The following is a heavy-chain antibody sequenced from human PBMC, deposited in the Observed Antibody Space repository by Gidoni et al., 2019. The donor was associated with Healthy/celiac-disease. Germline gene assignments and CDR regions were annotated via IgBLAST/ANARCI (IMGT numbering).Heavy chain of an antibody. D-gene: IGHD2-15*01. Sequence: QVQLVQSGAEVKTPGASVKVSCKASGYTFTSYGISWVRQAPRQGLEWMGWISAYNGNTNYAQKLQGRVTMTTDTSTSTAYMELRSLRSDDTAVYDCAREVCSGGSCYSQFDYYYYGMDVWGQGTTVTVSS. CDR3: AREVCSGGSCYSQFDYYYYGMDV. J-gene: IGHJ6*02. CDR1: GYTFTSYG. V-gene: IGHV1-18*01. CDR2: ISAYNGNT.